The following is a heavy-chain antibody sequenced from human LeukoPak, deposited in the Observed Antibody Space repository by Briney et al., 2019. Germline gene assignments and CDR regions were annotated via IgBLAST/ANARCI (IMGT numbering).Heavy chain of an antibody. D-gene: IGHD2-2*02. CDR3: ARDNTYMFDY. J-gene: IGHJ4*02. V-gene: IGHV3-74*01. Sequence: PGGSVRLSCAASGFSFSSYWMNWVRQAPGKGLVWVAHINTDGRTTTYADSVKGRFTVARDSAKNTLYLEMNRLRAEDTAVYYCARDNTYMFDYWGQGTQVTVSS. CDR1: GFSFSSYW. CDR2: INTDGRTT.